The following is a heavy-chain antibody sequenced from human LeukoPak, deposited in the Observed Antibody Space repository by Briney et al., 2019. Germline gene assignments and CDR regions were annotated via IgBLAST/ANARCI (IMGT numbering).Heavy chain of an antibody. CDR2: IYYSGST. V-gene: IGHV4-61*05. J-gene: IGHJ3*02. CDR3: ARSETGAAAFDI. D-gene: IGHD7-27*01. CDR1: GGSISSSSYY. Sequence: PSETLSLTCTVSGGSISSSSYYWGWIRQPPGKGLEWIGYIYYSGSTNYNPSLKSRVTISVDTSKNQFSLKLSSVTAADTAVYYCARSETGAAAFDIWGQGTMVTVSS.